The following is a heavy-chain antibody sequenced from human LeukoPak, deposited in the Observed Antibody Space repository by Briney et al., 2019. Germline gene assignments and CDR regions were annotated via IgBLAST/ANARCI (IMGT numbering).Heavy chain of an antibody. CDR3: ARVRYSSGWSYFDY. Sequence: ASVKVSCKASGYTFTGYYMYWVRQAPGQGLEWMGRINPNSGGTNYAQKFQGRVTMTRDTSISTAYMELSRLRSDDTAVYYCARVRYSSGWSYFDYWGQGTLVTVSS. V-gene: IGHV1-2*06. J-gene: IGHJ4*02. CDR2: INPNSGGT. CDR1: GYTFTGYY. D-gene: IGHD6-19*01.